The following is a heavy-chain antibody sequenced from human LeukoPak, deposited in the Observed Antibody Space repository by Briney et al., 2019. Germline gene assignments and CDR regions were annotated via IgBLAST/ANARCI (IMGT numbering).Heavy chain of an antibody. CDR1: GGSISSSSYY. CDR3: ARVNKGLRLGELSLYRSTETGYYYYYMDV. D-gene: IGHD3-16*02. V-gene: IGHV4-61*01. CDR2: IYYSGST. J-gene: IGHJ6*03. Sequence: SETLSLTCTVSGGSISSSSYYWSWIRQPPGKGLEWIGYIYYSGSTNYNPSLKSRVTISVDTSKNQFSLKLSSVTAADTAVYYCARVNKGLRLGELSLYRSTETGYYYYYMDVWGKGTTVTISS.